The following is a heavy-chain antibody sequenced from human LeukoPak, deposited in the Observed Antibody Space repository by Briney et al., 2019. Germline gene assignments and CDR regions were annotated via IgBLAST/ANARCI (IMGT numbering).Heavy chain of an antibody. V-gene: IGHV3-30-3*01. CDR2: ISYDGSNK. J-gene: IGHJ3*02. CDR1: GFTFKSYA. Sequence: GRSLRLSCAASGFTFKSYAMHWVRQAPGKGLEWVAVISYDGSNKHYADSVKGRLTISRDNSKNTMYLQMNSLRIEDTAVYYCARDRGWAFDIWGQGTMVTVSS. CDR3: ARDRGWAFDI.